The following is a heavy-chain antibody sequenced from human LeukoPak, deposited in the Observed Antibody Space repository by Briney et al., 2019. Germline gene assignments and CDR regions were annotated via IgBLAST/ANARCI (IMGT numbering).Heavy chain of an antibody. CDR2: IKTDGSEK. CDR3: AKDMGGWLQGLDY. J-gene: IGHJ4*02. CDR1: GFTFSSYW. V-gene: IGHV3-7*03. D-gene: IGHD5-24*01. Sequence: GGSLRLSCEASGFTFSSYWMSWVRQAPGKGLEWVANIKTDGSEKYYADSVKGRFTISRDNAKNSLYLQMNSLRAEDTALYYCAKDMGGWLQGLDYWGQGTLVTVSS.